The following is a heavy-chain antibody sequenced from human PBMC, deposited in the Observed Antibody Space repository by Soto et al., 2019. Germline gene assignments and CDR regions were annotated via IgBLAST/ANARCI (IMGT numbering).Heavy chain of an antibody. CDR3: ARDSQPLSGSYVYYYGMDV. CDR1: GYTFTSYA. Sequence: ASVKVSCKASGYTFTSYAMHWVRQAPGQRLEWMGWINAGNGNTKYSQKFQGRVTITRDTSASTAYMELSSLRSEDTAVYYCARDSQPLSGSYVYYYGMDVWGQGTTVTVSS. J-gene: IGHJ6*02. D-gene: IGHD1-26*01. CDR2: INAGNGNT. V-gene: IGHV1-3*01.